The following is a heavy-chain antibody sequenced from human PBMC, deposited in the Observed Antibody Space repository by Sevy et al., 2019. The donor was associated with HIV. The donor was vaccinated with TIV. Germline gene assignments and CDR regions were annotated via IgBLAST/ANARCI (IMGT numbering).Heavy chain of an antibody. J-gene: IGHJ5*02. CDR2: ISADNGDT. V-gene: IGHV1-18*01. CDR3: ARGGYGDYSNYFVP. CDR1: GYTFTTYG. D-gene: IGHD4-4*01. Sequence: ASVKVSCKAAGYTFTTYGIGWVRQAPGQGLEWMGWISADNGDTNYAQKFQGRVTMATHTSTSTAYMELRSLRSDDTAVYFCARGGYGDYSNYFVPWGQGTQVTVSS.